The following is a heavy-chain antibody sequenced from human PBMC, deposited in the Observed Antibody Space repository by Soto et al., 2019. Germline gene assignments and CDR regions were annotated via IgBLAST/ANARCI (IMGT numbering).Heavy chain of an antibody. CDR2: ISASGGST. Sequence: EVQLLDSGGGLVLTEGSLRLSCAACRFSFSNYVMNWVRQAPGKGQDWVSAISASGGSTYYADSVKGRFTISRDNSKSTLYRQISSRRAEDTAVYYCAIGPLGSGYVLDYWGQGTLVTVSS. CDR1: RFSFSNYV. J-gene: IGHJ4*02. V-gene: IGHV3-23*01. CDR3: AIGPLGSGYVLDY. D-gene: IGHD5-12*01.